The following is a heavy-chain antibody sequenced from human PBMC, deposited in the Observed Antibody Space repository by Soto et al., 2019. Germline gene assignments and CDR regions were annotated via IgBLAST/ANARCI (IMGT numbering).Heavy chain of an antibody. CDR1: GGSINTVGYY. V-gene: IGHV4-31*03. J-gene: IGHJ6*02. Sequence: PSETLSLTCSVSGGSINTVGYYWTWIRQQPGKCLEWIGYIYYSGSRDYNPSLKSRVSMSVDASKNQFSLNLTSVTAADTAVYYCAKESGGYDSSTRYGLDVWGQGTTVTVAS. CDR2: IYYSGSR. D-gene: IGHD6-25*01. CDR3: AKESGGYDSSTRYGLDV.